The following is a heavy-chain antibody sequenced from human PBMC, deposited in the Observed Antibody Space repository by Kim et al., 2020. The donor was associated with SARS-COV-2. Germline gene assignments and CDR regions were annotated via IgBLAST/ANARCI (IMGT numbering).Heavy chain of an antibody. J-gene: IGHJ4*02. CDR3: GGGDEGRFDY. Sequence: GGSLRLSCAASGFTFSSYEMNWVRQAPGKGLEWVSYISSSGSTIYYADSVKGRFTISRDNAKNSLYLQMNSLRAEDTAVYYCGGGDEGRFDYWGQGTLVTVSS. D-gene: IGHD2-21*02. CDR2: ISSSGSTI. V-gene: IGHV3-48*03. CDR1: GFTFSSYE.